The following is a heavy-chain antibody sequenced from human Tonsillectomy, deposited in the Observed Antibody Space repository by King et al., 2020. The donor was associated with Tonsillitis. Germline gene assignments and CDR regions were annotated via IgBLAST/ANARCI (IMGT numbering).Heavy chain of an antibody. CDR3: AHCIGFIDFVY. V-gene: IGHV2-5*01. CDR1: GFSLTTNEVG. D-gene: IGHD2-15*01. Sequence: ITLKESGPTLVKPTQTLTLTCTFSGFSLTTNEVGVGWIRQPPGKALEWLALIYSNDEKRYRPSLKSRLTITKDTSKNQVVLTMTNTDPVDTATYYCAHCIGFIDFVYWGQGNLVTVSS. J-gene: IGHJ4*02. CDR2: IYSNDEK.